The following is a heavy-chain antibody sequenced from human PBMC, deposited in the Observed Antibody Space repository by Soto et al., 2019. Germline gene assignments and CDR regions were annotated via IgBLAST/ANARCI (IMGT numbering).Heavy chain of an antibody. CDR3: ARENSVQAWLHHFDH. CDR1: RFSFSSFA. Sequence: PVGSLRLSCEASRFSFSSFAMNWVRQAPGRGLEWVSYISDDGASIYYADSLKGRFTISRDNANNSLSLQMNNLRAEDTAVYYCARENSVQAWLHHFDHWGLGTLVTVSS. V-gene: IGHV3-48*03. CDR2: ISDDGASI. J-gene: IGHJ4*02. D-gene: IGHD5-18*01.